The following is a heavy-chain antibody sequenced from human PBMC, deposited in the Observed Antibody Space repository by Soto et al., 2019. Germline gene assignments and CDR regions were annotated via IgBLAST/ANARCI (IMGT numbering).Heavy chain of an antibody. D-gene: IGHD3-9*01. J-gene: IGHJ4*02. Sequence: SETLSLTCTVSGGSISSSSYYWGWIRQPPGKGLEWIGSIYYGGSTYYNPSLKSRVTISVDTSKNQFSLKLSSVTAADSAVYFCARLEGLATISYYFDFWGPGALVTVSS. V-gene: IGHV4-39*01. CDR1: GGSISSSSYY. CDR2: IYYGGST. CDR3: ARLEGLATISYYFDF.